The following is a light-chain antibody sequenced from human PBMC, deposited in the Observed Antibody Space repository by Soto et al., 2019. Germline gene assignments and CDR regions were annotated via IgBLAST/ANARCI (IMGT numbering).Light chain of an antibody. V-gene: IGKV1-33*01. CDR3: QQYDNLPIT. Sequence: DIQMTQSPSSLSASVGDRVTITCQASQDISNYLNWYQQKPGKAPKLLIYDASNLETGVPSRFSGSGSGTDFTFAISSLQSEDIATYYCQQYDNLPITFGQVTRLEIK. CDR2: DAS. CDR1: QDISNY. J-gene: IGKJ5*01.